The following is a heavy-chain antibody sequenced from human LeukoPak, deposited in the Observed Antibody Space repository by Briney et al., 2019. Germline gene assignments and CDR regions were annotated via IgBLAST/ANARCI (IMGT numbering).Heavy chain of an antibody. CDR3: ARVTGGKYCSTTSCYMRGWFDP. CDR1: GYTFTSYY. V-gene: IGHV1-46*01. J-gene: IGHJ5*02. CDR2: INPSGGST. D-gene: IGHD2-2*02. Sequence: ASVKVSCKASGYTFTSYYMHWVRQAPGQGLEWMGIINPSGGSTSYAQKFQGRVTMTRDMSTRTAYMVLSSLRSEDTATYYCARVTGGKYCSTTSCYMRGWFDPWGQGTLVTVSS.